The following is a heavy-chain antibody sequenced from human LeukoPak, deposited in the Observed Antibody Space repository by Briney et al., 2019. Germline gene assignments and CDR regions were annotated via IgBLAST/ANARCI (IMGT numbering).Heavy chain of an antibody. V-gene: IGHV3-21*01. D-gene: IGHD5-12*01. CDR3: AREGDRGYDYREEFDY. CDR2: ISSSSSYI. Sequence: GGSLRLSCAASGFTFSSYSMNWVRQAPGKGLEWVSSISSSSSYIHYVDSVKGRFTISRDNAKNSLYLQMNSLRAEDTAVYYCAREGDRGYDYREEFDYWGQGTLVTVSS. CDR1: GFTFSSYS. J-gene: IGHJ4*02.